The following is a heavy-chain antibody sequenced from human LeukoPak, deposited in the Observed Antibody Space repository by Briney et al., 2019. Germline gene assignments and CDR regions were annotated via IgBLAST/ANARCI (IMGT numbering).Heavy chain of an antibody. D-gene: IGHD3-22*01. CDR1: GFIFSEYY. V-gene: IGHV3-11*04. CDR3: ARAFFYYDNDGNEY. CDR2: IDNSGGTT. Sequence: GGSLRLSCAASGFIFSEYYMGWIRQAPGKGLEWVSYIDNSGGTTYYADSVKGRFTISRDNAKNSLYLQMNSLRAEDTAVYYCARAFFYYDNDGNEYWGQGTLVTVSS. J-gene: IGHJ4*01.